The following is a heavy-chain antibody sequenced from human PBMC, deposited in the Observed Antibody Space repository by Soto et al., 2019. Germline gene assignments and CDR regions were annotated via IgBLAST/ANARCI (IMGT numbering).Heavy chain of an antibody. V-gene: IGHV4-30-4*01. CDR2: IYKSATT. CDR3: ARGRYCLTGRCFPNWFDS. Sequence: SETLSLTCSVSGDSISNLDYFWAWIRQPPGQALEYIGYIYKSATTYYNPSFESRVAISVDTSKSQFSLNVTSMTAADTAVYFCARGRYCLTGRCFPNWFDSWGQGALVTVSS. CDR1: GDSISNLDYF. J-gene: IGHJ5*01. D-gene: IGHD7-27*01.